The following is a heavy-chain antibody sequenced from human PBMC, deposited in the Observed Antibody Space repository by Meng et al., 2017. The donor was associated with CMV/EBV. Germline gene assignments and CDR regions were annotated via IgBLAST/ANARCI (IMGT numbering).Heavy chain of an antibody. CDR1: GGTFSSYA. V-gene: IGHV1-69*05. J-gene: IGHJ6*02. Sequence: SVKVSCKASGGTFSSYAISWVRQAPGQGLEWMGGIIPIFGTANYAQKFQGRVTITTDESTSTAYMELSSLRSEDTAAYYCAASNPTYYYYGMDVWGQGTTVTVSS. CDR3: AASNPTYYYYGMDV. CDR2: IIPIFGTA.